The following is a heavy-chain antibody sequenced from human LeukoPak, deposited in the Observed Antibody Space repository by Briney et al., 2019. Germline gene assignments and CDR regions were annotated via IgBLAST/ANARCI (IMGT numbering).Heavy chain of an antibody. D-gene: IGHD1-26*01. Sequence: SETLSLTCSFYGGSFSDYYWIWIRQPPGKGPEWIGDITHTGSTNYNASLKSRLTISVDTSKNQFSLILTSVSAADTAVYYCARGSRGYSDPFYYDYMDVWGKGTTVTVSS. CDR3: ARGSRGYSDPFYYDYMDV. CDR1: GGSFSDYY. V-gene: IGHV4-34*01. J-gene: IGHJ6*03. CDR2: ITHTGST.